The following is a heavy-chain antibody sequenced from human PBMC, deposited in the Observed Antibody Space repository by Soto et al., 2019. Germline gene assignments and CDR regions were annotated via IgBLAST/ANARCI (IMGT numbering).Heavy chain of an antibody. Sequence: SETLSLTCTVSGGSISSGGYYWSWIRQHPGKGLEWIGYIYYSGSTYYNPSLKSRVTISVDTSKNQSSLKMISVTAADTAMYYCARSAIPRGGWFRPWGQGVLVTVSS. CDR2: IYYSGST. CDR3: ARSAIPRGGWFRP. J-gene: IGHJ5*02. V-gene: IGHV4-31*03. CDR1: GGSISSGGYY. D-gene: IGHD2-15*01.